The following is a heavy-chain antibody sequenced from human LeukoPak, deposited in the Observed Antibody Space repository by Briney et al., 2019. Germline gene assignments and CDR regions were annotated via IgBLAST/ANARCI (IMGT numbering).Heavy chain of an antibody. V-gene: IGHV1-2*02. D-gene: IGHD5-18*01. CDR1: GYTFTGYY. Sequence: GASVKVSCKASGYTFTGYYMHWVRQAPGQGLEWMGWINPNSGGTNYAQKFQGRVTMTRDTSISTAYMELSRLRSDDTAVYYCARGVTDTAMVLLFDYWGQGTLVTISS. CDR3: ARGVTDTAMVLLFDY. J-gene: IGHJ4*02. CDR2: INPNSGGT.